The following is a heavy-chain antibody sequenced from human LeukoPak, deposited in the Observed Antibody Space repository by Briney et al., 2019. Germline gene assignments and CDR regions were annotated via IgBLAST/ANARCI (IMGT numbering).Heavy chain of an antibody. Sequence: GASVKASCKASGYTFTSYGISWVRQAPGQGLEWMGWISAYNGNTNYAQKFQGRVTITADESTSTAYMELSSLRSEDTAVYYCAKSRSGLDAFDIWGQGTMVTVSS. V-gene: IGHV1-18*01. CDR1: GYTFTSYG. CDR3: AKSRSGLDAFDI. D-gene: IGHD3-22*01. J-gene: IGHJ3*02. CDR2: ISAYNGNT.